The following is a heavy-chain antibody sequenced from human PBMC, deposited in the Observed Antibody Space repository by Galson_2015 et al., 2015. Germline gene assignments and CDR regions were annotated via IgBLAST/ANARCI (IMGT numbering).Heavy chain of an antibody. CDR2: IWYDGSNK. CDR3: ARTIAVTLDY. D-gene: IGHD4-17*01. V-gene: IGHV3-33*01. CDR1: GFTFSSYG. J-gene: IGHJ4*02. Sequence: SLRLSCAASGFTFSSYGMHWVRQAPGKGLEWVAVIWYDGSNKYYADSEKGRFTISRNNSKTTLYLKINSIRAETTAVYYCARTIAVTLDYSGRATLITVSS.